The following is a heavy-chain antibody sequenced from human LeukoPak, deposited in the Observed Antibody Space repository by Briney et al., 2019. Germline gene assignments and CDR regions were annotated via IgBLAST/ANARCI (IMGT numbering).Heavy chain of an antibody. CDR2: INPNSGGT. CDR3: ATPRVGGYPLYFDY. J-gene: IGHJ4*02. Sequence: ASVKVSCKASGYTFTGYYMHWVRQAPGQGLEWMGWINPNSGGTNYAQKFQGRVTMTGDTSISTAYMELSRLRSDDTAVYYCATPRVGGYPLYFDYWGQGTLVTVSS. V-gene: IGHV1-2*02. CDR1: GYTFTGYY. D-gene: IGHD3-22*01.